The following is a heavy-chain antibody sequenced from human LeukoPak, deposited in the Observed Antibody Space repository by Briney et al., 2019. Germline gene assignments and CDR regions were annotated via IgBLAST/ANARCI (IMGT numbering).Heavy chain of an antibody. Sequence: GGSLRLSCAASGFTVSSNYMSWVRQAPGKGLEWVSVIYSGGSTYYVDSVKGRFTISRDNSKNTLYLQMNSLRAEDTAVYYCAKTFYAEQFDYWGQGTLVTVSS. CDR2: IYSGGST. CDR1: GFTVSSNY. J-gene: IGHJ4*02. D-gene: IGHD1/OR15-1a*01. V-gene: IGHV3-66*02. CDR3: AKTFYAEQFDY.